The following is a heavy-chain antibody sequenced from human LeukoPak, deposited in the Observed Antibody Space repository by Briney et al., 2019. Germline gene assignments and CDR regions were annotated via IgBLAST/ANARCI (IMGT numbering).Heavy chain of an antibody. V-gene: IGHV4-59*08. D-gene: IGHD6-13*01. Sequence: PSETLSLTCTVSGGSMNRYYWSWIRQSPGKGLECIGYIYSSGSTNSNPSLKSRATISVATSKTQFSLRLTSGTAADTAVYYCARHPAADGLNWFDPWGQGTLVTVSS. CDR1: GGSMNRYY. J-gene: IGHJ5*02. CDR3: ARHPAADGLNWFDP. CDR2: IYSSGST.